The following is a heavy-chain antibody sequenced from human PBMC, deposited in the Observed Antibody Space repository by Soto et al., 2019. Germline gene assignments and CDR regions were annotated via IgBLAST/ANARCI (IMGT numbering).Heavy chain of an antibody. CDR1: GLTFRDAW. Sequence: EVQLVESGGGLVNPGGSLRLSCAVSGLTFRDAWMNWVRQAPGKGLEWVGNIKSNAAKAPPEYAESVKGRFIISRDDPKNTVYLQMIGLKTEDTAVYYCAWQGTTSFNFHSWGQGTLSPSPQ. CDR2: IKSNAAKAPP. D-gene: IGHD1-1*01. J-gene: IGHJ5*01. CDR3: AWQGTTSFNFHS. V-gene: IGHV3-15*05.